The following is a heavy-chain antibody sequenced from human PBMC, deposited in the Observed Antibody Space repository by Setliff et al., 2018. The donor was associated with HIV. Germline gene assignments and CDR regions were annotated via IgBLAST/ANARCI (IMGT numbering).Heavy chain of an antibody. CDR3: ARLRPTAFFYY. Sequence: ASVKVSCKASGYTFTSYDINWVRQATGQGLEWMGWISGYNGITKYSQKLQGRVTMTRDTSTSTVYMELSSLRADDTAVYYCARLRPTAFFYYWGQGTLVTVSS. CDR1: GYTFTSYD. D-gene: IGHD3-3*01. CDR2: ISGYNGIT. J-gene: IGHJ4*02. V-gene: IGHV1-18*01.